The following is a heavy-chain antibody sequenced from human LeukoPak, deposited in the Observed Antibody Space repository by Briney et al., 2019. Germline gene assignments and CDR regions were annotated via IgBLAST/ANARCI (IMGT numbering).Heavy chain of an antibody. Sequence: SETLSLTCTVSGGSISSYYWSWIRQPPGKGLEWIGYIYYSGSTNYNPSLKSRVTISVDTSKNQFSLKLSSVTAADTAVYYCARTDPWGSYGYMDVWGKGTTVTVSS. CDR2: IYYSGST. D-gene: IGHD1-26*01. V-gene: IGHV4-59*01. J-gene: IGHJ6*03. CDR1: GGSISSYY. CDR3: ARTDPWGSYGYMDV.